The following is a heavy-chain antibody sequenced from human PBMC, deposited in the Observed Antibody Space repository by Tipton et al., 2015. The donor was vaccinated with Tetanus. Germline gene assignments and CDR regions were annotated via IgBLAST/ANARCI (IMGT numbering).Heavy chain of an antibody. V-gene: IGHV3-7*01. Sequence: GSLRLSRAASGFTFSTYWMSWVRQAPGKGLEWVANIKQDGSGTYYVDSVKGRFTVSRDNAKNSLYLQMNSLRAEDMAVYYCARARYCSNGNCYYDYWGQGTLVPVSS. J-gene: IGHJ4*02. D-gene: IGHD2-8*01. CDR1: GFTFSTYW. CDR3: ARARYCSNGNCYYDY. CDR2: IKQDGSGT.